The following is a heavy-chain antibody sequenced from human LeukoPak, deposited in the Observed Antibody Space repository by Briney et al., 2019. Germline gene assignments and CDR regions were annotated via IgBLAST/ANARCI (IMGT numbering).Heavy chain of an antibody. V-gene: IGHV3-21*01. J-gene: IGHJ3*02. CDR1: GYTFSDYS. CDR3: AREGDGDYGWHAFDI. Sequence: PGESLSLSCTASGYTFSDYSMIWARQAPGKGLEWVSSISSTNSFIHSADSLKGRFTIARDNAKNSLYLQMNSLRAEDTGIYYCAREGDGDYGWHAFDIWGQGTMVTVSS. D-gene: IGHD4-17*01. CDR2: ISSTNSFI.